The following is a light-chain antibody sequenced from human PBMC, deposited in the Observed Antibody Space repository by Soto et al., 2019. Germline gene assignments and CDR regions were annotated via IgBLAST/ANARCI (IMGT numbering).Light chain of an antibody. Sequence: EIVMTQSPATLSVSPGERATLSCRASQSVGSNLAWYQQRPGQAPRLLIYGTSIRATGIPARFSGSGSGTEFSLTISNLQSEDFAVYYCQQYNRWPPITFGQGTRLEIK. CDR3: QQYNRWPPIT. CDR2: GTS. V-gene: IGKV3-15*01. CDR1: QSVGSN. J-gene: IGKJ5*01.